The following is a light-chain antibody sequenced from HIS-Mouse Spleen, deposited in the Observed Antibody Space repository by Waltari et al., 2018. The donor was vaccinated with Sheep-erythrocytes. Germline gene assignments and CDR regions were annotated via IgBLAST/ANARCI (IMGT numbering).Light chain of an antibody. CDR2: EGS. CDR3: QAWDSSTAWNVV. J-gene: IGLJ2*01. V-gene: IGLV2-14*02. Sequence: QSALTQPASVSGSPGQSITISCTGPSSDVGSYNLVSWYQQHPGKAPKLMIYEGSTRPSWGSNRCSGSNSGNTATLTSGGTQAMDEADYYCQAWDSSTAWNVVFGGGTKLTVL. CDR1: SSDVGSYNL.